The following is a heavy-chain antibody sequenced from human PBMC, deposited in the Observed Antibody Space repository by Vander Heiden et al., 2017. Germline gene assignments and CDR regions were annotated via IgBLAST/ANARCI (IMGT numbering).Heavy chain of an antibody. J-gene: IGHJ4*02. Sequence: QVQLVESGGGLVKPGGSLRPSWPASGFTFSDYYISWRRQAPGKGLEWVSYISSSGSTIYYADSVKGRFTISRDNAKNSLYLQMNSLRAEDTAVYYCASDRDEYGAPGYWGQGTLVTVSS. CDR2: ISSSGSTI. V-gene: IGHV3-11*01. D-gene: IGHD4-17*01. CDR3: ASDRDEYGAPGY. CDR1: GFTFSDYY.